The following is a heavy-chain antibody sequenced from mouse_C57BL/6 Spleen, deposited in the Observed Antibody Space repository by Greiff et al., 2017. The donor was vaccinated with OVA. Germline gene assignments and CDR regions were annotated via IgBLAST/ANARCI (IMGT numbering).Heavy chain of an antibody. J-gene: IGHJ2*02. D-gene: IGHD3-1*01. CDR3: ALSGSGFDY. CDR2: IDPSDSYT. V-gene: IGHV1-69*01. Sequence: QVQLQQSGAELVLPGASVKLSCKASGYTFTSYWMHWVKQRPGQGLEWIGEIDPSDSYTNSNQKFKGKSTLTVDKYSSTPYMQLKRLTSEDSAVWYCALSGSGFDYWGQGTSLTVSS. CDR1: GYTFTSYW.